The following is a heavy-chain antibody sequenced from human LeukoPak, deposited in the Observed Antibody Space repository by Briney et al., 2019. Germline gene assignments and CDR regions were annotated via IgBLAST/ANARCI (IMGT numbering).Heavy chain of an antibody. CDR3: ARLEDSLILTGYYRGVRSFGMDV. D-gene: IGHD3-9*01. CDR1: GYPYANYW. V-gene: IGHV5-51*01. CDR2: LFPRDSHT. J-gene: IGHJ6*02. Sequence: GESLKISCRASGYPYANYWIGWVRQMPGKGLEWVGVLFPRDSHTRYSPSFQGQVAISADKSINTAYLQWSSLKASDTAIYYCARLEDSLILTGYYRGVRSFGMDVWGQGTTVTASS.